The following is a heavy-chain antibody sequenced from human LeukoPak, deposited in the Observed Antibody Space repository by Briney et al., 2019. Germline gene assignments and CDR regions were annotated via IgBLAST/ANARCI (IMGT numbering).Heavy chain of an antibody. Sequence: ASVKVSCKASGYTFTSYGISWVRQAPGQGLEWMGWISAYNGNTNYAQKFQGRVTMTRDTSISTAYMELSRLRSDDTAVYYCARLNAVYYYDSSGYIKDYWGQGTLVTVSS. J-gene: IGHJ4*02. CDR2: ISAYNGNT. V-gene: IGHV1-18*01. CDR1: GYTFTSYG. D-gene: IGHD3-22*01. CDR3: ARLNAVYYYDSSGYIKDY.